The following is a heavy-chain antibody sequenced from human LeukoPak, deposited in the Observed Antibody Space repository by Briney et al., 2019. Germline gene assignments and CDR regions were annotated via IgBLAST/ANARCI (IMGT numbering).Heavy chain of an antibody. D-gene: IGHD3-3*01. CDR2: IYYSGST. CDR3: ARQPHYDFWSGYPDAFDI. CDR1: GGSISSSSYY. V-gene: IGHV4-39*01. Sequence: SETLSLTCTVSGGSISSSSYYWGWIRQPPGKGLEWIGSIYYSGSTYYNPSLKSRVTISVDTSKNQFSLKLRSVTAADTAVYYCARQPHYDFWSGYPDAFDIWGQGTMVTVSS. J-gene: IGHJ3*02.